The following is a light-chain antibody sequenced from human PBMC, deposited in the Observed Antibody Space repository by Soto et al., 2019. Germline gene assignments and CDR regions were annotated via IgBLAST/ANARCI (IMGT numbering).Light chain of an antibody. Sequence: DIQMTQSPSSVSASVGDRVTITCRASQVISSWLAWYQQKPGKAPKLLIYAASRLQSGVPSRFSGSESGADFTLTISSRQPEDVATYYCQQTNNCPYTLGQGTKLEIK. CDR3: QQTNNCPYT. J-gene: IGKJ2*01. CDR1: QVISSW. CDR2: AAS. V-gene: IGKV1-12*01.